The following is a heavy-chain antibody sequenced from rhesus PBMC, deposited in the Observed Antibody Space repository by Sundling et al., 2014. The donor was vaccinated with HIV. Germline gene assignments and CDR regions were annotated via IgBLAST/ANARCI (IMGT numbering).Heavy chain of an antibody. CDR1: GFTFDDFA. CDR3: VRDPVFGGTTFDY. D-gene: IGHD1-26*01. Sequence: EVQLVESGGGVVQPGGSLRLSCAASGFTFDDFAMHWVRQAPGKGLEWVSGISWDGDNTYYVDSVKGRFTISRDNAKKSLYLQMDGLRAEDTALYYCVRDPVFGGTTFDYWGQGVLVTVSS. V-gene: IGHV3-67*01. J-gene: IGHJ4*01. CDR2: ISWDGDNT.